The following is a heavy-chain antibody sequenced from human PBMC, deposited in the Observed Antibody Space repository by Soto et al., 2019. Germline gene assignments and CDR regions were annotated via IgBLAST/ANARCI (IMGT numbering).Heavy chain of an antibody. CDR2: IYPGDSDT. J-gene: IGHJ4*02. D-gene: IGHD4-4*01. Sequence: ASVKVSCTASGYSFTSYWIGWVRQMPGKGLEWMGIIYPGDSDTRYSPSFQGQVTISADKSISTAYLQWSSLKASDTAMYYCARSIYRAQYYFDYWGQGTLVTVSS. CDR3: ARSIYRAQYYFDY. V-gene: IGHV5-51*01. CDR1: GYSFTSYW.